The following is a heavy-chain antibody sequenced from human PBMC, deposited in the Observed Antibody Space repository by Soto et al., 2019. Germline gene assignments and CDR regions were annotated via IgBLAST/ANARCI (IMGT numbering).Heavy chain of an antibody. CDR1: GGSISSSSYY. CDR2: IYYSGST. D-gene: IGHD2-15*01. V-gene: IGHV4-39*01. CDR3: ARHGYCSGGSCYSGHFDY. Sequence: QLQLQESGPGLVKPSETLSLTCTVSGGSISSSSYYWGWIRQPPGKGLEWIGSIYYSGSTYYNPSLKSRVTISVDTSKNQFSLKLSSVTAADTAVYYCARHGYCSGGSCYSGHFDYWGQGTLVTVSS. J-gene: IGHJ4*02.